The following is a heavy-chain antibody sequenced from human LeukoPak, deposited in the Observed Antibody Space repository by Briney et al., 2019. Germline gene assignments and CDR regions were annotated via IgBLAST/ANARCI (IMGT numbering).Heavy chain of an antibody. CDR3: ARDPPAVTANTYG. CDR1: GFTVSNNY. J-gene: IGHJ4*02. Sequence: GGSLRLSCAASGFTVSNNYMNWVRQAPGKGLECVSLIYSGGTTYYADSVKGRFTISRDGSKNTLYLQMNSLRVEDTAVYYCARDPPAVTANTYGWGQGTLVTVSS. V-gene: IGHV3-66*01. D-gene: IGHD5-18*01. CDR2: IYSGGTT.